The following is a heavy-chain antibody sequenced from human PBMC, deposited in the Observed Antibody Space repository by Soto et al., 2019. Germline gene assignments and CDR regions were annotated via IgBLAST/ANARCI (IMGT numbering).Heavy chain of an antibody. J-gene: IGHJ4*02. CDR1: GGSINVYY. D-gene: IGHD3-16*02. Sequence: QVQLQESGPGLVKPSETLSLTCTVSGGSINVYYWSWIRQPPGKGLEWLGYIYSSGSANYNPSLKQRITMAVDTSKNQFSLNLTSVTAAAPAVYYCARVSTGFKDPRFDYWGQGTLVTVST. V-gene: IGHV4-59*01. CDR3: ARVSTGFKDPRFDY. CDR2: IYSSGSA.